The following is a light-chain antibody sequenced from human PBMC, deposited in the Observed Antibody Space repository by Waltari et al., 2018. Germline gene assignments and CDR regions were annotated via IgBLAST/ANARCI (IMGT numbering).Light chain of an antibody. CDR3: YSATDNSGI. Sequence: SYELTQPSSVSVSPGQTAKITCSGDVLTKKYARWFQQKPGQAPVLMIYKDSARPSRIPGRFSGSSSGATVTLTITGAQVEDEADYYCYSATDNSGIFGGGTTLTVL. CDR1: VLTKKY. J-gene: IGLJ2*01. CDR2: KDS. V-gene: IGLV3-27*01.